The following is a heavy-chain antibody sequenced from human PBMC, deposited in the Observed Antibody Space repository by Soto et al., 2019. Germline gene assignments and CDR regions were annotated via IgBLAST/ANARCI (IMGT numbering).Heavy chain of an antibody. J-gene: IGHJ5*02. CDR1: GFTFSNYA. Sequence: EVQLLESGGGLVQPGGSLRLSCGASGFTFSNYAMSWVRQAPGKGLEWVSAISGSGRRTYYADSVKGRFTISRDNSKNTLYLQMNSLGAEDTAVYYCAKDGGGASIFGVVNNWFDPWGQGTLVTVSS. D-gene: IGHD3-3*01. CDR3: AKDGGGASIFGVVNNWFDP. V-gene: IGHV3-23*01. CDR2: ISGSGRRT.